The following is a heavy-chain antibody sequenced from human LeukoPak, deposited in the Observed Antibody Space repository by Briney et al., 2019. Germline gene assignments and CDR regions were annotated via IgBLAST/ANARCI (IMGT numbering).Heavy chain of an antibody. V-gene: IGHV1-2*02. CDR2: INPNSGGT. D-gene: IGHD6-13*01. J-gene: IGHJ4*02. CDR1: GYTFTGYY. CDR3: ARGLGLAAAYYFDY. Sequence: ASVKVSCKASGYTFTGYYMHWVRQAPGQGLEWMGWINPNSGGTNYAQKFQGRVTMTRDTSISTAYMELSRLRSDDTAVYYCARGLGLAAAYYFDYWGQGTLVTVSS.